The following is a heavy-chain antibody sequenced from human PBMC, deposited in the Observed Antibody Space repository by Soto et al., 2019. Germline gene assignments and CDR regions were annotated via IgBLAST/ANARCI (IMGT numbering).Heavy chain of an antibody. V-gene: IGHV4-31*03. CDR3: ASRGFVTGSGPSPRVFDY. CDR2: IYYSGST. J-gene: IGHJ4*02. D-gene: IGHD2-15*01. Sequence: QVQLQESGPGLVKPSQTLSLTCTVSGGSISSGGYYWSWIRQHPGKGLEWIGYIYYSGSTYYNPSLKRRVTISVDTSKNQFSLKLSSVTAADTAVYYCASRGFVTGSGPSPRVFDYWGQGTLVTVSS. CDR1: GGSISSGGYY.